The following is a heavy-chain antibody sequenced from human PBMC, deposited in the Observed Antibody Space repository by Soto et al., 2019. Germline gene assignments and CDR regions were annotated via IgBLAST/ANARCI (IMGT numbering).Heavy chain of an antibody. D-gene: IGHD2-15*01. CDR3: ARGPCSGGSCYSGSYYYYGMDV. V-gene: IGHV3-48*03. CDR1: GFTFSSYE. J-gene: IGHJ6*02. CDR2: ISSSGSTI. Sequence: GGSLRLSCAASGFTFSSYEMNWVRQAPGKGLEWVSYISSSGSTIYYADSVKGRFTISRDNAKNSLYLQMNSLRAEDTAVYYCARGPCSGGSCYSGSYYYYGMDVWGQATTVTVSS.